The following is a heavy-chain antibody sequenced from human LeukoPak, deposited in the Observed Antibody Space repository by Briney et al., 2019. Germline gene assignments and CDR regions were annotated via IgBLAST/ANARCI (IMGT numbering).Heavy chain of an antibody. CDR2: ISYDGSNK. J-gene: IGHJ6*04. CDR1: GFTFSSYA. D-gene: IGHD3-10*01. Sequence: GRSLRLSCAASGFTFSSYAMHWVRQAPGKGLEWVAVISYDGSNKYYADSVKGRFTISRDNSKNTLYLQMNSLRAEDTAVYYCASSMVRGITYYYYGMDVWGKGTTVTVSS. CDR3: ASSMVRGITYYYYGMDV. V-gene: IGHV3-30*04.